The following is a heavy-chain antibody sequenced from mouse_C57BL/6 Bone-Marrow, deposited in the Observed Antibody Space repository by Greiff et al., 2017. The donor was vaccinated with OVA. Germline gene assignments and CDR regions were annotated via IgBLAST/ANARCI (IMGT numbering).Heavy chain of an antibody. Sequence: VQLQQSGAELARPGASVKLSCKASGYTFTSYGISWVKQRTGQGLEWIGELYPRSGNTYYNEKFKGKATLTADKSSSTAYMELRSLTSEDSAVYVCARGIYYDGSSPRDYARDYGGQGTSVTVSS. J-gene: IGHJ4*01. CDR2: LYPRSGNT. CDR3: ARGIYYDGSSPRDYARDY. D-gene: IGHD1-1*01. CDR1: GYTFTSYG. V-gene: IGHV1-81*01.